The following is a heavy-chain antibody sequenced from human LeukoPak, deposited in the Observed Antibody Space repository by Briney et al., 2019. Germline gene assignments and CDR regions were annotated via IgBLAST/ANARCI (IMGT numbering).Heavy chain of an antibody. D-gene: IGHD2-15*01. Sequence: SETLSLTCTVSGGSISNYCWSWIRQSAGKGLEWIGRIYITGSTNYNPSLKSRVSMSLDTSKNQLSLKLSSVTAADTAVYYCAGAPPHCSGGSCYTHFDYWGQGTLVTVSS. V-gene: IGHV4-4*07. J-gene: IGHJ4*02. CDR2: IYITGST. CDR1: GGSISNYC. CDR3: AGAPPHCSGGSCYTHFDY.